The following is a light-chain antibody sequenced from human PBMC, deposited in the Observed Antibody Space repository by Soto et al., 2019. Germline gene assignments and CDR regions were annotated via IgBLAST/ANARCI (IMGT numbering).Light chain of an antibody. J-gene: IGLJ2*01. CDR1: SSDVGGYNY. CDR2: DVS. CDR3: SSYTSSSTPVV. Sequence: QSALTQPASVAGSPGQSITISCTGTSSDVGGYNYVSWYQQHPGKAPKLMIYDVSNRPSGVSNRFSGSKSGNTASLTISGRHAEDEADDYCSSYTSSSTPVVFGGGTKLTVL. V-gene: IGLV2-14*01.